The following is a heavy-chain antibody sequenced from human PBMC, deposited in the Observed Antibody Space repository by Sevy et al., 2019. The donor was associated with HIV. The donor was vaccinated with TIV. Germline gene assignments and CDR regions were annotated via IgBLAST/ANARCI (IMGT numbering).Heavy chain of an antibody. D-gene: IGHD6-13*01. Sequence: SETLSLTCAVYGGSFSGYYWSWIRQPPGKGLEWIGEINHSGSTNYNPSLKSRVTISVDTSKNQFSLKLSSVTAAETAVYYCARGDKLGAAAGTLRYYYGMDVWGQGTTVTVSS. V-gene: IGHV4-34*01. CDR1: GGSFSGYY. CDR2: INHSGST. J-gene: IGHJ6*02. CDR3: ARGDKLGAAAGTLRYYYGMDV.